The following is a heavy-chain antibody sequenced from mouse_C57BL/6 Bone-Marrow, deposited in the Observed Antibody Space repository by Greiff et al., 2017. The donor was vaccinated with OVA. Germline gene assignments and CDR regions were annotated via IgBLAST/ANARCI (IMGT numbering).Heavy chain of an antibody. CDR3: ARDYYGSEDAMDY. CDR1: GYTFTSYW. J-gene: IGHJ4*01. V-gene: IGHV1-59*01. D-gene: IGHD1-1*01. Sequence: QVQLQQSGAELVRPGTSVKLSCKASGYTFTSYWMHWVKQRPGQGLEWIGVIDPSDSYTNYNQKFKGKATLTVDTSSSTAYMQLSSLTSEDSAVYYCARDYYGSEDAMDYWGQGTSVTVSS. CDR2: IDPSDSYT.